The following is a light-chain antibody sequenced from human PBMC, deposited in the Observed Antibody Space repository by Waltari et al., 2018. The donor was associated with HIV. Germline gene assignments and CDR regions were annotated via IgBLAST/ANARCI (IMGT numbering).Light chain of an antibody. V-gene: IGLV3-1*01. CDR3: QAWDSSAVV. CDR2: QDT. CDR1: KLGDKY. Sequence: SYELTQPPSVSVSPGQTATITCSGDKLGDKYVSWYQQRPGQSPVLVIYQDTGRPSGIPERLSGSNPGNTATLTISGTQGMDEADYYCQAWDSSAVVFGGGTKLTVL. J-gene: IGLJ2*01.